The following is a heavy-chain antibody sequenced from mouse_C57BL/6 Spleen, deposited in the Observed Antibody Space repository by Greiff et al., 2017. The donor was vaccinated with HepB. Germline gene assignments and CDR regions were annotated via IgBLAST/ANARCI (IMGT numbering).Heavy chain of an antibody. Sequence: VQLQESGAELVRPGASVTLSCKASGYTFTDYEMHWVKQTPVHGLEWIGAIDPETGGTAYNQKFKGKAILTADKSSSTAYMELRSLTSEDSAVYYCPITTVGYYYAMDYWGQGTSVTVSS. J-gene: IGHJ4*01. V-gene: IGHV1-15*01. CDR3: PITTVGYYYAMDY. CDR2: IDPETGGT. D-gene: IGHD1-1*01. CDR1: GYTFTDYE.